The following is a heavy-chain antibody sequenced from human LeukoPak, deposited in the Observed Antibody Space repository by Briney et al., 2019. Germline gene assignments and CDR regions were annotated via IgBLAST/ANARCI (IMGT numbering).Heavy chain of an antibody. J-gene: IGHJ5*02. CDR1: GGSISSVNFY. D-gene: IGHD2-2*01. CDR2: IYTSGST. CDR3: ARAACSSTSRHPGWFDT. V-gene: IGHV4-61*02. Sequence: PSETLSLTCTVAGGSISSVNFYWGWIRQPGGKGLEGIGRIYTSGSTNYNPSLKSRVTISVDTSKNQSSLKLSSVTAADTAVYYCARAACSSTSRHPGWFDTWGQGTLVSVSS.